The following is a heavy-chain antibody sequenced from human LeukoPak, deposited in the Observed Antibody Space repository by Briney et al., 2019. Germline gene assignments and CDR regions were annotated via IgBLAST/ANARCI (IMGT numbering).Heavy chain of an antibody. D-gene: IGHD5-18*01. V-gene: IGHV1-2*02. CDR1: GYTFTGYY. Sequence: GSVKVSCKASGYTFTGYYMHWVRQAPGQGLAWMGWINPNSGGTNYAQKFQGRVTMTRDTSISTAYMELSRLRSDDTAVYYCAREPAGYSYSNNFYYFDYWGQGTLVTVSS. J-gene: IGHJ4*02. CDR3: AREPAGYSYSNNFYYFDY. CDR2: INPNSGGT.